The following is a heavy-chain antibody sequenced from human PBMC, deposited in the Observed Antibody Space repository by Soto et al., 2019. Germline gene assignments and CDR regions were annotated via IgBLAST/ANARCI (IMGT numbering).Heavy chain of an antibody. CDR3: AAPPRRYSGYVDY. J-gene: IGHJ4*02. Sequence: PVESLKISCKGSGYSLTSYWIGWVRQMPGKGLEWMAIIYPGDSDTRYSPSFQGQVTISADKSISTAYLQWSSLKASDTAMYYCAAPPRRYSGYVDYRGQGTLVTVSS. CDR1: GYSLTSYW. D-gene: IGHD5-12*01. V-gene: IGHV5-51*01. CDR2: IYPGDSDT.